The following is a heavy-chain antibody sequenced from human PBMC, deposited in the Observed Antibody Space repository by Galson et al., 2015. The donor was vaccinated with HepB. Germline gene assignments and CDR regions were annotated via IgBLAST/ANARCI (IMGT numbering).Heavy chain of an antibody. Sequence: SLRLSCATSGFIFSTYWMTWVRQAPGKGLEWVANINQDGNNKYYVDSVKGRLTISRDNAKNSLYLQINNLRAEDTAVYYCARGQVPAAQSHSYYYYYYMDVWGKGTTVTVSS. J-gene: IGHJ6*03. V-gene: IGHV3-7*01. D-gene: IGHD2-2*01. CDR2: INQDGNNK. CDR3: ARGQVPAAQSHSYYYYYYMDV. CDR1: GFIFSTYW.